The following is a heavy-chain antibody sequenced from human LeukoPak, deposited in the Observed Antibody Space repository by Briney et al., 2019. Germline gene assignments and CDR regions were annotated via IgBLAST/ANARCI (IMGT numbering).Heavy chain of an antibody. D-gene: IGHD3-22*01. J-gene: IGHJ4*02. Sequence: EESLKISCRVSGYAFASYWIGWVRQVPGKGLEWMGIIYPDDSDTKYSPSFQGQVTFSADKSVNTAYLQWSSLKASDSAMYYCARFEVNHEDSSSFYYFDYWGQGTLVTVSS. CDR2: IYPDDSDT. CDR3: ARFEVNHEDSSSFYYFDY. V-gene: IGHV5-51*01. CDR1: GYAFASYW.